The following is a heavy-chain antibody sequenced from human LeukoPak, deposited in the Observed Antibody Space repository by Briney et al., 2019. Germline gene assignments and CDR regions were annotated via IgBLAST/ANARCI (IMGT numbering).Heavy chain of an antibody. D-gene: IGHD4-23*01. CDR2: IYYSGST. V-gene: IGHV4-59*08. CDR3: ARYRGNSDAFDI. CDR1: GGSISSYY. J-gene: IGHJ3*02. Sequence: SETLSLTCTVSGGSISSYYWSWIRQPPGKGLEWIGYIYYSGSTNYNPSLKSRVTISVDTSKNQFSLELSSVTAAGTAVYYCARYRGNSDAFDIWGQGTMVTVSS.